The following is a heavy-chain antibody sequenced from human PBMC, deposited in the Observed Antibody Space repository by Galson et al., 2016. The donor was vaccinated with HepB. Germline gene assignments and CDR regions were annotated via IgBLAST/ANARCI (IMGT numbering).Heavy chain of an antibody. CDR2: TFYRSTWEN. V-gene: IGHV6-1*01. Sequence: CAISGDSVYNNGAAWVWIRQSPSRGLKWLGRTFYRSTWENHYTGSVRNRITIGPDTSRNQFSLHLNSVTPEDTAVYYCARAVMLGRGMDVWGQGTTVTVSS. CDR3: ARAVMLGRGMDV. J-gene: IGHJ6*02. CDR1: GDSVYNNGAA. D-gene: IGHD3-10*01.